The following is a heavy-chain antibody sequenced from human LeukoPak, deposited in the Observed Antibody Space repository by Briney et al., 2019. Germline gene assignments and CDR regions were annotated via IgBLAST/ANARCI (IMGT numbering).Heavy chain of an antibody. CDR3: SCIAAAGTVDY. CDR2: IIPILGIA. D-gene: IGHD6-13*01. Sequence: ASVKVSCKASGGTFSSYTISWVRQAPGQGLEWVGRIIPILGIANYAQKFQGRVTITADKSTSTAYMELSSLRSEDTAVYCCSCIAAAGTVDYWGQGTLVTVSS. V-gene: IGHV1-69*02. CDR1: GGTFSSYT. J-gene: IGHJ4*02.